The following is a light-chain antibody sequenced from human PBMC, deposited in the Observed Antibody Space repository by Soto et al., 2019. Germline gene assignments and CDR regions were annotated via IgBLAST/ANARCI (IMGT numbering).Light chain of an antibody. CDR3: AAWDDSLNGLVV. Sequence: QPVLTQPPSASGTPGQRVTISCSGSRSNIGSNTVNWYQQLPGTAPKLLIYSNNQRPSGVPDRFSGSKSGTSASLAISGLQSEDEADYYCAAWDDSLNGLVVFGGGTKLTVL. CDR2: SNN. V-gene: IGLV1-44*01. CDR1: RSNIGSNT. J-gene: IGLJ2*01.